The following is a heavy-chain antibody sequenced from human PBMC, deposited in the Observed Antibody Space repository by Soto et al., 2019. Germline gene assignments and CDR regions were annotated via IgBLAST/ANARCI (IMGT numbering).Heavy chain of an antibody. J-gene: IGHJ6*02. CDR1: GFTFSDHY. CDR3: ARGDSGYDFLSFGYYGMDV. Sequence: EVQLVESGGGLVQPGGSLRLSCAASGFTFSDHYMDWVRQAPGKGLEWVGRTRNKANRYTTEYAASVKGRFTISRDDSKNSLYLQMNSLKTEDTAVYYCARGDSGYDFLSFGYYGMDVWGQGTTVTVSS. D-gene: IGHD5-12*01. CDR2: TRNKANRYTT. V-gene: IGHV3-72*01.